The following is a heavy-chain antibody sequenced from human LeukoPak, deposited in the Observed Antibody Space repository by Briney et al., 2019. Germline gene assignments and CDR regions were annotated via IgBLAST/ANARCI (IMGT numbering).Heavy chain of an antibody. Sequence: PGGSLRLSCAASGFTFSSYAMHWVRQAPGKGLKWVAVISYDGSNKYYADSVKGRFTISRDNSKNTLYLQMNSLRAEDTAVYYCARDQKVIAVAGDFDYWGQGTLVTVS. D-gene: IGHD6-19*01. CDR2: ISYDGSNK. V-gene: IGHV3-30-3*01. J-gene: IGHJ4*02. CDR3: ARDQKVIAVAGDFDY. CDR1: GFTFSSYA.